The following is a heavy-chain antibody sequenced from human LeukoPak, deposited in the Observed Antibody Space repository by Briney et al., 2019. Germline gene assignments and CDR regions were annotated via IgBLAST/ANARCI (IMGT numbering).Heavy chain of an antibody. CDR3: AKEGRKTGNTYGYEFDS. CDR2: VSSSGGST. V-gene: IGHV3-23*01. J-gene: IGHJ4*02. CDR1: GFTFSSYA. Sequence: GGSLRLSCAASGFTFSSYAMSWVRQAPGKGLEWVSAVSSSGGSTNYADYVKGQFTISRDNSKNTVYLHMNNQRAEDTAVYYCAKEGRKTGNTYGYEFDSWGQGTLVTVSS. D-gene: IGHD5-18*01.